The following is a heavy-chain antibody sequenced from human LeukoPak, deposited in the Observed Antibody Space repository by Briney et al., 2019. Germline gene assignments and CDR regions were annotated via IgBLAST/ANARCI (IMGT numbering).Heavy chain of an antibody. CDR3: ARLGPAYGSGSYQWFDP. D-gene: IGHD3-10*01. J-gene: IGHJ5*02. CDR2: INHSGST. V-gene: IGHV4-34*01. CDR1: GGSFSGYY. Sequence: PSETLSLTXAVYGGSFSGYYWSWIRQPPGKGVEWIGEINHSGSTNYNPSLKSRVTISVDTSKNQFSLKLSSVTAADTAVYYCARLGPAYGSGSYQWFDPWGQGTLVTVSS.